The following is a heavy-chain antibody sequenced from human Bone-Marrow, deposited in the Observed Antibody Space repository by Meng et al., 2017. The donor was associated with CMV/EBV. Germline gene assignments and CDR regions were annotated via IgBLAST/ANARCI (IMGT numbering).Heavy chain of an antibody. D-gene: IGHD2-2*01. CDR1: GGTFSSYA. V-gene: IGHV1-69*10. CDR2: IIPILGIA. CDR3: ARDCIIVVVPAAIGSGWFDP. Sequence: SVKVSCKASGGTFSSYAISWVRQAPGQGLEWMGGIIPILGIANYAQKFQGRVTITADKSTSTAYMELSSLRSEDTAAYYCARDCIIVVVPAAIGSGWFDPWGQGTLVTVSS. J-gene: IGHJ5*02.